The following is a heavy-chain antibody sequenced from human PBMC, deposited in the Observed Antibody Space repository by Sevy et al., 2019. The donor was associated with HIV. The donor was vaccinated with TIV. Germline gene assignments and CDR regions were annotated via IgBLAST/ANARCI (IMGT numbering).Heavy chain of an antibody. Sequence: GGSLRLSCSASEFTFSSYAMSWVRQAPGKGLEWVASISDSGRFTYYADFVEGRFIISRDNSKNTLSVQMNSLRAEDTVVYYCAKGFCSGATGPSDYYYYGMDVWGQGTTVTVSS. D-gene: IGHD2-15*01. V-gene: IGHV3-23*01. J-gene: IGHJ6*02. CDR3: AKGFCSGATGPSDYYYYGMDV. CDR1: EFTFSSYA. CDR2: ISDSGRFT.